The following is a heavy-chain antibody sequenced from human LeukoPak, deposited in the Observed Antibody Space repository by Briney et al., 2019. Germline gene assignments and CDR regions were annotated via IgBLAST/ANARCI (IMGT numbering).Heavy chain of an antibody. CDR1: GYTFTGYY. V-gene: IGHV1-2*06. CDR2: INPNSGGT. J-gene: IGHJ4*02. Sequence: ASVKVSCKASGYTFTGYYMRWVRQAPGQGLEWMGRINPNSGGTNYAQKFQGRVAMTRDTSISTAYMELSRLRSDDTAVYYCTRDRGYDYFFDYWGQGTLVTASS. D-gene: IGHD5-12*01. CDR3: TRDRGYDYFFDY.